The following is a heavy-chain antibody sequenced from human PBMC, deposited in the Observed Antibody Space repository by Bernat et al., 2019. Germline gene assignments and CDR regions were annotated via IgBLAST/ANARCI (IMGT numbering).Heavy chain of an antibody. CDR1: GFTFSSYA. D-gene: IGHD3-22*01. CDR3: AKGTRTTMIGVVIPEYDFDY. Sequence: EVQLLESGGGLVQPGGSLRPSCAASGFTFSSYAMSWVRQAPGKGLEWVSAFSGSGGSTYYADSVKGRFTISRDNSKNTLYLQMNSLRAEDTAVYYCAKGTRTTMIGVVIPEYDFDYWGQGTLVTVSS. V-gene: IGHV3-23*01. CDR2: FSGSGGST. J-gene: IGHJ4*02.